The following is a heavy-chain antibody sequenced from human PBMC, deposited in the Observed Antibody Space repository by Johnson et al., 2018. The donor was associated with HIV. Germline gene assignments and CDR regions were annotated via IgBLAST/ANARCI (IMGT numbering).Heavy chain of an antibody. J-gene: IGHJ3*02. CDR2: ISWNSGSI. V-gene: IGHV3-9*01. CDR1: GFTFDDYA. Sequence: VQLVESGGGVVQPGGSLRLSCAASGFTFDDYAMHWVRQAPGKGLEWVSSISWNSGSIDYAESVKGRFTISRDNAKNSLYLQMNSLRAEDTALYYCAKDMPDSSGDWGGNAFDIWGQGTIVTVSS. D-gene: IGHD3-22*01. CDR3: AKDMPDSSGDWGGNAFDI.